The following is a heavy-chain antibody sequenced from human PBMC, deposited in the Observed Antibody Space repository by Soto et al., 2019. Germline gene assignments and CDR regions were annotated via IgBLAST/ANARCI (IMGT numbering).Heavy chain of an antibody. CDR1: GFSLSTSGMC. V-gene: IGHV2-70*11. D-gene: IGHD6-6*01. CDR3: ARIPSIAAHYYGMDV. Sequence: SGPTLVNPTQTLTLTCTFSGFSLSTSGMCVSWIRQPPGKALEWLARIDWDDDKYYSTSLKTRLTISKDTSKNQVVLTMTNMDPVDTATYYCARIPSIAAHYYGMDVWGQGTTVTVSS. CDR2: IDWDDDK. J-gene: IGHJ6*02.